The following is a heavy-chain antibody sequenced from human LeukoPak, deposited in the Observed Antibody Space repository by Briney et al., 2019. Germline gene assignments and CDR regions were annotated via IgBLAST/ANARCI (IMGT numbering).Heavy chain of an antibody. Sequence: GGSLRLSCAGFGFTFSGYSIHWVRQAPSKGLEWVAVTSFDESNKYYADSVKGRFTISRDNSMNTVYLQMYSLRGGDTAVYYCARAKRFSGGWLDCFDYWGQGTLVTVSS. D-gene: IGHD6-19*01. CDR3: ARAKRFSGGWLDCFDY. CDR2: TSFDESNK. CDR1: GFTFSGYS. V-gene: IGHV3-30*04. J-gene: IGHJ4*02.